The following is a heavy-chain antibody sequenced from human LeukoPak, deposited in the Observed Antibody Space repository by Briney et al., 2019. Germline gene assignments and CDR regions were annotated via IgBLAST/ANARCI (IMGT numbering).Heavy chain of an antibody. CDR2: MRIKAYGGTT. CDR3: TRRYFASPLN. J-gene: IGHJ4*02. Sequence: GGSLRLSCTASGFTFGDYAMSWVRQAPGKGLEWVGFMRIKAYGGTTQYAASVKGRFTISRDDSKSIAYLQMNSLKTEDTAVYYCTRRYFASPLNWGQGTLVTVSS. CDR1: GFTFGDYA. D-gene: IGHD3-9*01. V-gene: IGHV3-49*04.